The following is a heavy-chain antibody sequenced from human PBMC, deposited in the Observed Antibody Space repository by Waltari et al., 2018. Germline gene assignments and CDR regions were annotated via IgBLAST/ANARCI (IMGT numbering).Heavy chain of an antibody. CDR2: IYYSGST. V-gene: IGHV4-39*01. D-gene: IGHD6-6*01. CDR3: ARRWGQLVPYGFDY. CDR1: GGSISSSSYY. Sequence: QLQLQESGPGLVKPSETLSLTCTVSGGSISSSSYYWGWIRQPPGKGLEWIGSIYYSGSTYYNPPLKSRVTISVDTSKSQFSLKLSSVTAADTAVYYCARRWGQLVPYGFDYWGQGTLVTVSS. J-gene: IGHJ4*02.